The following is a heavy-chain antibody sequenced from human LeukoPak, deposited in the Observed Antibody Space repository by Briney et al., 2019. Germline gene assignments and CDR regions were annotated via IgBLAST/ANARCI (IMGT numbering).Heavy chain of an antibody. D-gene: IGHD2-8*01. CDR2: IYSGGST. J-gene: IGHJ5*02. CDR1: GFSISSKY. Sequence: GGSLRLSCAASGFSISSKYMSWVRQAPGKGLEWVSVIYSGGSTFYADSVKGRFTISRDNSKNTLYLQMNSLRAEDTAVYYCARGSGMHDWWFDPWGRGTLVTISS. V-gene: IGHV3-66*01. CDR3: ARGSGMHDWWFDP.